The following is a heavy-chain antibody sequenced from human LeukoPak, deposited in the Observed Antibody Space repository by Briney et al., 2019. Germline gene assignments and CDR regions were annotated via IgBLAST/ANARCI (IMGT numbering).Heavy chain of an antibody. J-gene: IGHJ4*02. V-gene: IGHV4-59*01. Sequence: PSETLSLTCTVSGGSISSYYWSWLRQPPGKGLEWIGYIYYSGSTNYNPSLKSRVTISVDTSKNQFSLKLSSVTAADTAVYYCARGVFLDYWGQGTLVTVSS. CDR3: ARGVFLDY. CDR1: GGSISSYY. CDR2: IYYSGST.